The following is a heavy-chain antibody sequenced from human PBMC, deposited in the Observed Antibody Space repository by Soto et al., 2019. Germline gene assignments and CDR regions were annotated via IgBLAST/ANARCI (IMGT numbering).Heavy chain of an antibody. Sequence: QAQLEQSGAEVKKPGASVKVSCKSSGYTFSTSGISWVRQAPGQGLEWMGWISTYNGDANDAQRFQGRVTMTTDTSTSTTFMELRSLRSDDTAVYYCAREGPRPYYYYGMDVWGQGTTVTVSS. V-gene: IGHV1-18*01. CDR3: AREGPRPYYYYGMDV. CDR1: GYTFSTSG. CDR2: ISTYNGDA. J-gene: IGHJ6*02. D-gene: IGHD6-6*01.